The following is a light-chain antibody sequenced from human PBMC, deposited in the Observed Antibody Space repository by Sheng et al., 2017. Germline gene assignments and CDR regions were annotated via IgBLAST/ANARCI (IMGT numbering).Light chain of an antibody. CDR1: QSLSSSY. V-gene: IGKV3-20*01. CDR2: GAS. J-gene: IGKJ2*01. Sequence: PGERATLSCRASQSLSSSYLAWYLQRPGQAPRLLIYGASTRATGIPARFSGSGSGTDFTLTISRLEPEDFVVYYCQQYGSSLKTFGQGTKLEIK. CDR3: QQYGSSLKT.